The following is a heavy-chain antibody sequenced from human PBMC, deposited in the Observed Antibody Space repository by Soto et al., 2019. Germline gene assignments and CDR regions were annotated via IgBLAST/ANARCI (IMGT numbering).Heavy chain of an antibody. D-gene: IGHD6-6*01. Sequence: SETLSLTCAVYGGSFSGYYWSWIRQPPGKGLEWIGEISHSGSTNYNPSLKSRVTISVDTSKNQFSLKLSSVTAADTAVYYCARGRYSSSSDLYYYYGMDVWGQGTTVTVSS. CDR3: ARGRYSSSSDLYYYYGMDV. J-gene: IGHJ6*02. CDR1: GGSFSGYY. V-gene: IGHV4-34*01. CDR2: ISHSGST.